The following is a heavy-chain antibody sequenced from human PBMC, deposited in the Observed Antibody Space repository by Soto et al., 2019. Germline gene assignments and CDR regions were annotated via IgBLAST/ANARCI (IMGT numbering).Heavy chain of an antibody. V-gene: IGHV1-69*12. D-gene: IGHD6-6*01. CDR1: GGTFSSYA. CDR2: ISPIFGTA. J-gene: IGHJ2*01. CDR3: ARVKYSSPRNWYFDL. Sequence: QVQLVQSGAEVKKPGSSVKVSCKASGGTFSSYAISWVRQAPGQGLEWMGGISPIFGTANYAQQFQGRVTITAAESTSTAYMELSSLRSEDTAVYYCARVKYSSPRNWYFDLWGRGTLVTVSS.